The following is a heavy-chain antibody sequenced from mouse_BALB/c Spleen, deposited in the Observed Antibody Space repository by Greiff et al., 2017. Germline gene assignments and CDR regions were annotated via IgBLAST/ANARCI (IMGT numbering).Heavy chain of an antibody. CDR2: IDPENGNT. V-gene: IGHV14-1*02. J-gene: IGHJ4*01. D-gene: IGHD1-1*01. CDR1: GFNIKDYY. Sequence: VQLQQSGAELVRPGALVKLSCKASGFNIKDYYMHWVKQRPEQGLEWIGWIDPENGNTIYDPKFQGKASITADTSSNTDYLQLSSLTSEDTAVYYCARRPYYYGSSYYAMDYWGQGTSVTVSS. CDR3: ARRPYYYGSSYYAMDY.